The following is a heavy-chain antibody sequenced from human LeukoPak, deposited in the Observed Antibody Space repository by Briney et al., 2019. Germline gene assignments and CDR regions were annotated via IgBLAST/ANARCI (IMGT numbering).Heavy chain of an antibody. V-gene: IGHV3-23*01. D-gene: IGHD6-19*01. CDR3: AKQLPAAGTFDY. Sequence: TGGSLRLSCAASGFTVSSYAMSWVRQAPGKGLEWVSAISGSGGSTYYADSVKGRFTISRDNSKNTLYLQMNSLRAEDTAVYYCAKQLPAAGTFDYWGQGTLVTVSS. J-gene: IGHJ4*02. CDR1: GFTVSSYA. CDR2: ISGSGGST.